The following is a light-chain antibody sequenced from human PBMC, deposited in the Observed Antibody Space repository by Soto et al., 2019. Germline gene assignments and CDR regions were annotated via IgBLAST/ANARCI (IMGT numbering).Light chain of an antibody. Sequence: QSALTQPRSVSGSPGQSVTISCNGTSSDVGGYNYVSWYQHHPGKAPKLIIYDVAKRPSGVPDRFSGSKSDNTASLTISGLQVEDEADYFCSSYGGRYSALFGGGTKLTVL. CDR3: SSYGGRYSAL. V-gene: IGLV2-11*01. CDR2: DVA. J-gene: IGLJ2*01. CDR1: SSDVGGYNY.